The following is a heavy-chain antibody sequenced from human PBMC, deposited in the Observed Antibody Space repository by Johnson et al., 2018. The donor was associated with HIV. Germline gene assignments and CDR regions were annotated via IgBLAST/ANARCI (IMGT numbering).Heavy chain of an antibody. J-gene: IGHJ3*02. V-gene: IGHV3-23*04. D-gene: IGHD6-13*01. Sequence: VQLVESGGGLVQPGRSLRLSCAASGFTFDDYAMHWVRQAPVKGLEWVSAISGSGGSTYYADSVKGRFTISRDNSKNTLYLQMNSLRAEDTAVYYCAKGAIAAAGPDAFDIWGQGTMVTVSS. CDR1: GFTFDDYA. CDR2: ISGSGGST. CDR3: AKGAIAAAGPDAFDI.